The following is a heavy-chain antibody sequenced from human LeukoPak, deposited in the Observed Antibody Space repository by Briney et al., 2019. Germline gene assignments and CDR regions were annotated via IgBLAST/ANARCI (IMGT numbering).Heavy chain of an antibody. CDR1: GFTVSSNY. CDR2: IYSGGST. J-gene: IGHJ1*01. Sequence: GGSLRLSCAASGFTVSSNYMSWVRQAPGKGLEWVSVIYSGGSTYYADSVKGRFTISRDNSKNTLYLQMNSLRAEDTAVYYCARGGDYYGSGSYGYSQHWGQGTLVTVSS. V-gene: IGHV3-53*01. CDR3: ARGGDYYGSGSYGYSQH. D-gene: IGHD3-10*01.